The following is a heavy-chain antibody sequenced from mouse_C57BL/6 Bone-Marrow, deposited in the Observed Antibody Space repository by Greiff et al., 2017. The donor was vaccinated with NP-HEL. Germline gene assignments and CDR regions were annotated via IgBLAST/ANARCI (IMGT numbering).Heavy chain of an antibody. D-gene: IGHD1-1*01. V-gene: IGHV1-75*01. Sequence: QVQLQQSGPELVKPGASVKISCKASGYTFTDYYINWVKQRPGQGLEWIGWIFPGSGSTYYNEKFKGKATLTVDKSSSTAYMLLSSLTSEDSAVYFCARGEGHTVVAYYAMDYWGQGTSVTVSS. CDR1: GYTFTDYY. J-gene: IGHJ4*01. CDR2: IFPGSGST. CDR3: ARGEGHTVVAYYAMDY.